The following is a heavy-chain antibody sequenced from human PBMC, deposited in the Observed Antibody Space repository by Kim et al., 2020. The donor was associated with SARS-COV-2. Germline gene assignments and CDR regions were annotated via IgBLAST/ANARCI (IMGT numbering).Heavy chain of an antibody. Sequence: ESVKGRCTISRDNSNNRLYLQMNSLRANGTAVYRCARVQGIVRGVNGGFDAWGQGTMVTVSS. V-gene: IGHV3-30*05. D-gene: IGHD3-10*01. CDR3: ARVQGIVRGVNGGFDA. J-gene: IGHJ3*01.